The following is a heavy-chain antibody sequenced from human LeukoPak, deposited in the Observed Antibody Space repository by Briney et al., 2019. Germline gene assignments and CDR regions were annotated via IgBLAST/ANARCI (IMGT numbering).Heavy chain of an antibody. CDR3: ARVPGSSGYYYFGLYYGMDV. J-gene: IGHJ6*02. Sequence: SETLSLTCTVSGGSISSGDYYWSWIRQPPGKGLEWIGYIYYSGSTYYNPSLKSRVTISVDTSKNQFSLKLSSVTAADTAVYYCARVPGSSGYYYFGLYYGMDVWGQGTTVTVSS. D-gene: IGHD3-22*01. V-gene: IGHV4-30-4*01. CDR1: GGSISSGDYY. CDR2: IYYSGST.